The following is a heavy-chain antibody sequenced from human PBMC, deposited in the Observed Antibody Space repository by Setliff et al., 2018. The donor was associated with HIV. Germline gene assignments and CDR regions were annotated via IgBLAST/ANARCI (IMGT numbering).Heavy chain of an antibody. V-gene: IGHV4-4*08. J-gene: IGHJ4*02. D-gene: IGHD2-21*02. CDR2: TYYTGST. Sequence: PSETLSLTCTVSGGSISSHYWTWIRQPPGKGLEWIGYTYYTGSTNYNPSLNSRVAIFLDTSKNQFSLRLSSATAADTAVYYCAREGDGIDYWGQGILVTVSS. CDR1: GGSISSHY. CDR3: AREGDGIDY.